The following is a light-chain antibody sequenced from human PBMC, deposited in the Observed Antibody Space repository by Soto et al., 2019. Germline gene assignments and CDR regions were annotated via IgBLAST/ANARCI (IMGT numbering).Light chain of an antibody. V-gene: IGKV3D-15*01. CDR1: QSANNK. CDR2: TVS. J-gene: IGKJ4*01. CDR3: QQHNNWPLT. Sequence: EIVLTQSPDTLSVSPGETATLSCRASQSANNKLAWYQQKPGQAPRLVMYTVSVRATGIPARFSGSGSGTEFTLTISSLQSEDAAVYYCQQHNNWPLTFGGGTKVDIK.